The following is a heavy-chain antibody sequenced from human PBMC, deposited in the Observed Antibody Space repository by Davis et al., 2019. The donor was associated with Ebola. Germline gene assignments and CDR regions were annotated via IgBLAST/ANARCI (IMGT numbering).Heavy chain of an antibody. CDR3: ARQVVVAATFDY. CDR1: GYSFTSYW. J-gene: IGHJ4*02. CDR2: IYPGDSDT. V-gene: IGHV5-51*01. D-gene: IGHD2-15*01. Sequence: KVSCKGSGYSFTSYWIGWVRQMPGKGLEWMGIIYPGDSDTRYSPSFQGQVTILADKSISTAYLQWSSLKASDTAMYYCARQVVVAATFDYWGQGTLVTVSS.